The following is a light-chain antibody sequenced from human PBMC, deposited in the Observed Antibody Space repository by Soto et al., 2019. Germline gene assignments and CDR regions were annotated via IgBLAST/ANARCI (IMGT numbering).Light chain of an antibody. CDR3: QQYNTYST. CDR1: QNIRNL. CDR2: DAS. V-gene: IGKV1-5*01. Sequence: DIQMSQSPSTLSASVGDSVTITCRASQNIRNLFAWYQQKPVKAPNPLIYDASSLKSGVPSRLSGSGSGTEFTLTISSLQPDDFATYYCQQYNTYSTFGQGTRLEI. J-gene: IGKJ5*01.